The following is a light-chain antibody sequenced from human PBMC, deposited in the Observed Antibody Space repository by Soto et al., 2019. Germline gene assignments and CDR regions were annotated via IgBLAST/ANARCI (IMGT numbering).Light chain of an antibody. CDR1: QGGNRSY. J-gene: IGKJ1*01. CDR2: GAA. V-gene: IGKV3-20*01. Sequence: EIVLTQSPGTLSLSPADRATVSCSGGQGGNRSYFGGDQHNPGQASRLLMYGAAIGAAGVPDRFGVSGSGTEFTFTIGKLEPEDFTVYHCQHCETYGQGTKV. CDR3: QHCET.